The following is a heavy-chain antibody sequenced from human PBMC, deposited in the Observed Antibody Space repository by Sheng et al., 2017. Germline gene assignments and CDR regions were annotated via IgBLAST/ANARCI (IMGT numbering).Heavy chain of an antibody. V-gene: IGHV1-69*13. J-gene: IGHJ4*02. CDR1: GGTFSSYA. D-gene: IGHD3-10*01. CDR3: ARDQGKGYYGSGSYYNGTPFDY. Sequence: QVQLVQSGAEVKKPGSSVKVSCKASGGTFSSYAISWVRQAPGQGLEWMGGIIPIFGTANYAQKFQGRVTITADESTSTAYMELSSLRSEDTAVYYCARDQGKGYYGSGSYYNGTPFDYWGRGNAGHRLL. CDR2: IIPIFGTA.